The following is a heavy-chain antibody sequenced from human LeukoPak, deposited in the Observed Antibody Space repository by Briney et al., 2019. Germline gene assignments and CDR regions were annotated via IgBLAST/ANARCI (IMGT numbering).Heavy chain of an antibody. D-gene: IGHD2-21*02. CDR1: GFTFSSYS. V-gene: IGHV3-48*02. CDR2: ISSSSTI. J-gene: IGHJ3*02. Sequence: GGSLRLSCAASGFTFSSYSMNWVRQAPGKGLEWVSYISSSSTIYYADSVKGRFTISRDNAKNSLYLQMNSLRDEDTAVYYCARDRTYCGGDCFPDAFDIWGQGTMVTVSS. CDR3: ARDRTYCGGDCFPDAFDI.